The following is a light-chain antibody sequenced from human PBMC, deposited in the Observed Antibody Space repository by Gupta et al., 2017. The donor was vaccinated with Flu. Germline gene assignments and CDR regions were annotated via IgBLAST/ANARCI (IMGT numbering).Light chain of an antibody. J-gene: IGKJ1*01. CDR3: QQYDTNWT. CDR1: QSISSW. Sequence: DIQLTQSPSILSASVGDRVTITCRASQSISSWLAWYQQPPGKAPQLLMYRAGRLITGVSSRFSGSGSGTEFTLTINNLQAEDFANYYCQQYDTNWTFGQGTKVEV. V-gene: IGKV1-5*03. CDR2: RAG.